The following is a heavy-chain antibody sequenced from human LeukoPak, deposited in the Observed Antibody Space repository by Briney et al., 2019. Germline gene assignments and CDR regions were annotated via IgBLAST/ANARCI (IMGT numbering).Heavy chain of an antibody. CDR3: ARGPVSDY. CDR2: IYYSGST. CDR1: GGSISSVNYY. V-gene: IGHV4-61*01. J-gene: IGHJ4*02. Sequence: SQTLSLTCTVSGGSISSVNYYWSWIRQPPEKGLEWIGYIYYSGSTNYNPSLKSRVTISVDTSKNQFSLKLSSVTAADTAVYCCARGPVSDYWGQGTLVTVSS. D-gene: IGHD3-16*01.